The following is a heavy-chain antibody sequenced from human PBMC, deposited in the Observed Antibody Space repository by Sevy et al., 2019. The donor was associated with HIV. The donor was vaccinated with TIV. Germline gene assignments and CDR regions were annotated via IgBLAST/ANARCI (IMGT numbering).Heavy chain of an antibody. Sequence: SETLSLTCTVSGGSISSSSYYWGWIRQPPGKGLEWIGSINYSGSTYYNPSLKSRVTISVDTSKNQFSLKLSSVTAADTAVYYCARWVRGVIAYFDYWGQGTLVTVSS. CDR2: INYSGST. CDR3: ARWVRGVIAYFDY. J-gene: IGHJ4*02. D-gene: IGHD3-10*01. CDR1: GGSISSSSYY. V-gene: IGHV4-39*01.